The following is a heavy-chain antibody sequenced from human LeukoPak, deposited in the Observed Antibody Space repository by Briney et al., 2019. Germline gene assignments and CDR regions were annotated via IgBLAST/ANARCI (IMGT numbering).Heavy chain of an antibody. CDR1: GGSMSSINW. J-gene: IGHJ3*02. D-gene: IGHD1-26*01. Sequence: SDTLSLTCAVSGGSMSSINWWSWVRQPPGKGLEWIGEIYHSGSTNYNPSLKSRVTISVDKSKNQFSLKLSSVTAADTAVYYCARVRSRWELRPDAFDIWGQGTMVTVSS. CDR2: IYHSGST. V-gene: IGHV4-4*02. CDR3: ARVRSRWELRPDAFDI.